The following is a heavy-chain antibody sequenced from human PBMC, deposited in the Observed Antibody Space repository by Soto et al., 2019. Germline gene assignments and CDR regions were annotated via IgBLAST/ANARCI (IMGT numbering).Heavy chain of an antibody. J-gene: IGHJ4*02. CDR1: GFTFSSYL. CDR2: IKQDGSEK. Sequence: GGFLRLSCAASGFTFSSYLMSWVRQAPGKGLEWVANIKQDGSEKYYVDSVKGRFTISRDNAKNSLYLQMNSLRAEDTAVYYCARVILGDYVYDYWGQGTLVTVSS. CDR3: ARVILGDYVYDY. D-gene: IGHD4-17*01. V-gene: IGHV3-7*01.